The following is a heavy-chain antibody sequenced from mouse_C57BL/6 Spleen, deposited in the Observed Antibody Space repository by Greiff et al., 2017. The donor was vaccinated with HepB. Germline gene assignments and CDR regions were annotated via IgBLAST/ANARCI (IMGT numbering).Heavy chain of an antibody. CDR2: IDPSDSYT. V-gene: IGHV1-50*01. CDR1: GYTFTSYW. D-gene: IGHD1-1*01. CDR3: AREGSVYGRY. J-gene: IGHJ4*01. Sequence: QVQLKQPGAELVKPGASVKLSCKASGYTFTSYWMQWVKQRPGQGLEWIGEIDPSDSYTNYNQKFKGKATLTVDTSSSTAYMQLSSLTSEDSAVYYCAREGSVYGRYWGQGTSVTVSS.